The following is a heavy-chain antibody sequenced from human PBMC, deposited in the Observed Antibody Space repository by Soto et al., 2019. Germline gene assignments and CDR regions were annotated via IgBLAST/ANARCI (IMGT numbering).Heavy chain of an antibody. Sequence: NTSETLSLTCAVSGGSISSGGYSWSWIRQPPGKGLEWIGYIYHSGSTYYNPSLKSRVTISVDRSKNQFSLKLSSVTAADTAVYYCARVLVAAAGTVWFDPWGQGTLVTVSS. CDR1: GGSISSGGYS. V-gene: IGHV4-30-2*01. CDR2: IYHSGST. CDR3: ARVLVAAAGTVWFDP. J-gene: IGHJ5*02. D-gene: IGHD6-13*01.